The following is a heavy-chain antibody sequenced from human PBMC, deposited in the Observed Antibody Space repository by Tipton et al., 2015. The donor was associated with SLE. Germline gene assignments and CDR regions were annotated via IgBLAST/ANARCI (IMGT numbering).Heavy chain of an antibody. CDR2: IYPGDSDT. CDR1: GYTFTSYW. V-gene: IGHV5-51*03. J-gene: IGHJ5*01. D-gene: IGHD3-16*02. CDR3: ARRRVDYIRGTYRPSSFDS. Sequence: VQLVQSGAEVKKPGESLKISCKGSGYTFTSYWIGWVRQMPGKGLEWMGIIYPGDSDTRYSPSFQGQVTISADTSINVAYLQWSSLEASDTAVYYCARRRVDYIRGTYRPSSFDSWGQGTQVTVSS.